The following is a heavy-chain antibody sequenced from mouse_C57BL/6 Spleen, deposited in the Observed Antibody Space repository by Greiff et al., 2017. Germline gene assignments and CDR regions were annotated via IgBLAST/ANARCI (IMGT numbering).Heavy chain of an antibody. J-gene: IGHJ4*01. V-gene: IGHV2-3*01. D-gene: IGHD2-5*01. CDR2: IWGDGST. Sequence: VQLQQSGPGLVAPSPSLSITCTVSGFSLTSYGVSWVRQPPGKGLEWLGVIWGDGSTNYHSPLISRLSISKDNSKSQVFLKLNSLQTDDTATYYCVPSNYGAMDDWGKGTSVTVSS. CDR3: VPSNYGAMDD. CDR1: GFSLTSYG.